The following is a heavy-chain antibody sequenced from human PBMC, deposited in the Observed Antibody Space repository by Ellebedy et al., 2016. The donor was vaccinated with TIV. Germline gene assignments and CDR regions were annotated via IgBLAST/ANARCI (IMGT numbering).Heavy chain of an antibody. CDR3: TRSPTVNIMDY. CDR2: TSNKANSYTN. V-gene: IGHV3-72*01. Sequence: GGYLRLSXAASGFAFSDYLMDWVRQAPGKGLEWVARTSNKANSYTNEYAAYVKGRFTISRDHAKTSLYLQMSGLKTEDTAVYYCTRSPTVNIMDYWGQGALVTVSS. CDR1: GFAFSDYL. J-gene: IGHJ4*02. D-gene: IGHD1-26*01.